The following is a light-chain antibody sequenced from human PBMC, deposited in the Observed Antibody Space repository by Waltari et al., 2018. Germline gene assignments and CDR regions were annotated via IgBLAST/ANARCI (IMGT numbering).Light chain of an antibody. CDR1: SSDVGGYNY. J-gene: IGLJ2*01. V-gene: IGLV2-14*03. CDR3: SSYISSDTLEL. CDR2: DVS. Sequence: QSALTQPASVSGSPGQSITISCTGTSSDVGGYNYVSWYQQHPGKAPKLIIYDVSNRPSGGSNRFSGSKSGNTASLTISGLQAEDEADYYCSSYISSDTLELFGGGTSLTV.